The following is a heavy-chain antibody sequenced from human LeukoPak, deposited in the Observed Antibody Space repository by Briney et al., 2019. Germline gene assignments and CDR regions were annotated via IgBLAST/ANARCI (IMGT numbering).Heavy chain of an antibody. D-gene: IGHD5-18*01. CDR3: IYGYTLDF. CDR2: TYSGGST. V-gene: IGHV3-53*01. CDR1: GFTVSSKY. J-gene: IGHJ4*02. Sequence: GGSLRLSCAASGFTVSSKYMNWVRQAPGKGLEWVSVTYSGGSTKYADSVKGRFTISRDNSKNTLYLQMNSLRADDTAVYYCIYGYTLDFWGQGTLVTVSS.